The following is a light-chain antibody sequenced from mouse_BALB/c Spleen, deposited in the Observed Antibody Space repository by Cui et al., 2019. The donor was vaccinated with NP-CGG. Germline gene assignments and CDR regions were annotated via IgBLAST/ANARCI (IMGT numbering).Light chain of an antibody. J-gene: IGKJ5*01. CDR1: SSVSC. V-gene: IGKV4-69*01. CDR2: DTS. Sequence: QILLTQSPAIMSASPGEKVTMTCSASSSVSCMHWYQQKPGSSPKPWIYDTSNLASGFPARFSGSGSGTSYSLIISSMEAEDAATYYCHQRSSYLTFGAGTKLELK. CDR3: HQRSSYLT.